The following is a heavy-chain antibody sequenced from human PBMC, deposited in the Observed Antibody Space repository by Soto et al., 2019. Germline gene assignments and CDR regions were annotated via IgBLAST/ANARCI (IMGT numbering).Heavy chain of an antibody. CDR1: GGTINTLDVS. D-gene: IGHD3-3*01. CDR3: AREMTIFGVAPGGGVDV. V-gene: IGHV4-30-2*01. Sequence: TSETLYLTCAASGGTINTLDVSLSWIRQPPGRGLEWIGSIYQSGRTYYIPSLKSRVTISLEKSKNQFSLKINSVVAADTAIYYCAREMTIFGVAPGGGVDVWGQGTTVTVSS. CDR2: IYQSGRT. J-gene: IGHJ6*02.